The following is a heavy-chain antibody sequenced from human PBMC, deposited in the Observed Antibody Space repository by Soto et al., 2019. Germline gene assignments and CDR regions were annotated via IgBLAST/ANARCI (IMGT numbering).Heavy chain of an antibody. V-gene: IGHV3-33*01. Sequence: GGSLRVSCAASGFKFSTYARYWVRKAPGKGLEWVAVIWYDGSNKYYADSVKGRFTISRDNSKNTLYLQINSLRAEDTAVYYCARDLGGSPTGYSSGWPIDYWGQGTMVTVSS. D-gene: IGHD6-19*01. CDR1: GFKFSTYA. CDR2: IWYDGSNK. CDR3: ARDLGGSPTGYSSGWPIDY. J-gene: IGHJ4*02.